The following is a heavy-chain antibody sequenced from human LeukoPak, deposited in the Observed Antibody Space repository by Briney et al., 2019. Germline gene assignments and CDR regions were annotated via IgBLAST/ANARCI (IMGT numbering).Heavy chain of an antibody. CDR2: ISGSGGST. CDR1: GFTFSSYA. V-gene: IGHV3-23*01. D-gene: IGHD6-19*01. Sequence: GGSLRLSCAASGFTFSSYAMSWVRRAPGKGLEWVSAISGSGGSTYYADSVQGRFTISRDNSKNTLYLQMNSLRAEDTAVYYCAKGSVAGTKEFDYWGQGTLVTVSS. J-gene: IGHJ4*02. CDR3: AKGSVAGTKEFDY.